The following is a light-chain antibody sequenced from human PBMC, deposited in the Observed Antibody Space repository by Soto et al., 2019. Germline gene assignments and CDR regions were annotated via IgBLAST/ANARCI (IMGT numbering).Light chain of an antibody. CDR2: EVS. CDR1: TSDVGAYNY. CDR3: SSYTTNASLL. Sequence: QSALTQPASVSGSPGQSIAISCTGTTSDVGAYNYVSWYQRHPGKAPKLMIYEVSTRPSGVSNRFSGSKSGNTASLTISGLQAEDEADYYCSSYTTNASLLFGGGTKVTVL. V-gene: IGLV2-14*01. J-gene: IGLJ2*01.